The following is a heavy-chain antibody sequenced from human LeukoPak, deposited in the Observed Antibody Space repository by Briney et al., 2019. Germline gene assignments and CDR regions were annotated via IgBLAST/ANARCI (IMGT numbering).Heavy chain of an antibody. CDR3: ATLAAAGDYYFDY. D-gene: IGHD6-25*01. CDR1: GGTFSSYA. Sequence: ASVKVSCKASGGTFSSYAISWVRQAPGQGLEWMGGIIPIFGTANYAQKFQGRVTITTDESTSTAYMELSSLRSEDTAVYYCATLAAAGDYYFDYWGQGTLVTVSS. V-gene: IGHV1-69*05. CDR2: IIPIFGTA. J-gene: IGHJ4*02.